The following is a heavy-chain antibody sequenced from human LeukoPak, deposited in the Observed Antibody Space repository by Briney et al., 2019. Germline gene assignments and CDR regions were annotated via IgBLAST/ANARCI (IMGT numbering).Heavy chain of an antibody. Sequence: GGSLRLSCAASGFTSTSYAMSWVRQAPGKGLEWVSYISSSSSTIYYADSVKGRFTISRDNAKNSLYLQMNSLRAEDTAVYYCAREFSGSNYGFPFDYWGQGTLVTVSS. D-gene: IGHD1-26*01. V-gene: IGHV3-48*01. CDR2: ISSSSSTI. CDR1: GFTSTSYA. J-gene: IGHJ4*02. CDR3: AREFSGSNYGFPFDY.